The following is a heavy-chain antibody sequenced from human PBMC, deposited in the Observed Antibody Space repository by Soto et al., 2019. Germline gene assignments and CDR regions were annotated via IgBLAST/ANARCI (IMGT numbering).Heavy chain of an antibody. CDR2: INHSGST. V-gene: IGHV4-34*01. Sequence: PSETLSLTCAVYGGSFSGYYWSWIRQPLGKGLEWIGEINHSGSTNYNPSLKSRVTISVDTSKNQFSLKLSSVTAADTAVYYCARFEYGDYARYFDYWGQGTLVTVSS. CDR3: ARFEYGDYARYFDY. CDR1: GGSFSGYY. J-gene: IGHJ4*02. D-gene: IGHD4-17*01.